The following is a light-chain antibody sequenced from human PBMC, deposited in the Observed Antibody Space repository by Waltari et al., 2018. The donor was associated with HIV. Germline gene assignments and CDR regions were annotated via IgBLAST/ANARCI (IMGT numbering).Light chain of an antibody. CDR3: SSYTTSSALV. V-gene: IGLV2-14*01. J-gene: IGLJ2*01. CDR1: SSDVGGYNY. CDR2: EVS. Sequence: QSALTQPASVSGSPGQSITISCTGTSSDVGGYNYVSWYQQNPGKAPKLIIYEVSNRPSGISNRFSCSKSGNTASLTISGLQSEDEADYYCSSYTTSSALVFGGGTNLTVL.